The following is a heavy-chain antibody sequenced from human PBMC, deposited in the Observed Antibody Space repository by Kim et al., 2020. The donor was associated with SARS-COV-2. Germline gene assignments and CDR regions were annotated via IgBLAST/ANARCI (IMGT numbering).Heavy chain of an antibody. J-gene: IGHJ4*02. D-gene: IGHD3-22*01. V-gene: IGHV3-33*01. CDR1: GFTFSSYG. CDR2: IWYDGSNK. Sequence: GGSLRLSCAASGFTFSSYGMHWVRQAPGKGLEWVAVIWYDGSNKYYADSVKGRFTISRDNSKNTLYLQMNSLRAEDTAVYYCARVGGYSRYYYDSSGPMGGPFDYWGQGTLVTVSS. CDR3: ARVGGYSRYYYDSSGPMGGPFDY.